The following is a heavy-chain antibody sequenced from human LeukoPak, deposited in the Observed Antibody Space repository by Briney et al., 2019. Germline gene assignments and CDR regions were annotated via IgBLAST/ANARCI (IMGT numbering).Heavy chain of an antibody. D-gene: IGHD1-26*01. CDR2: ISYDGSNK. J-gene: IGHJ4*02. CDR3: ARGTGSPLDY. V-gene: IGHV3-30*04. Sequence: GRSLRLSCAASGFTFSSYAMHWVRQAPGKGLEWVAVISYDGSNKYYADSVKGRFTISRDNSKNTLYLQMNSLRAEGTAVYYCARGTGSPLDYWGQGTLVTVSS. CDR1: GFTFSSYA.